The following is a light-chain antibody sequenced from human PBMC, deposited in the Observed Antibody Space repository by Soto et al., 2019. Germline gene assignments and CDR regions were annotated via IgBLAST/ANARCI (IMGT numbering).Light chain of an antibody. Sequence: TQCRVTLSLSPGERATLSCRASQSVSSSYLAWYQQTPGQAPRLLIYGASTRATGLPPRFSASGSGTEFTLSISSLQSEHFAVYYCQQYNSWPLTFGGGTKVDIK. CDR1: QSVSSSY. V-gene: IGKV3-15*01. CDR3: QQYNSWPLT. J-gene: IGKJ4*01. CDR2: GAS.